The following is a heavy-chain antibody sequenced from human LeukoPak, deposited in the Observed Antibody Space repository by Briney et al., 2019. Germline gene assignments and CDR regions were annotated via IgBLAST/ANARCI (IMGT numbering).Heavy chain of an antibody. V-gene: IGHV4-34*01. J-gene: IGHJ4*02. CDR2: VNHRGST. CDR1: GGSFSGYF. Sequence: SETLSLTCGVYGGSFSGYFWSWIRQPPGKGLEWIGEVNHRGSTNYNPSLKSRVTISVDTSKNQFSLKLSSVTAADTAVYYCARQGMNTATFDYWGQGTLVTVSS. D-gene: IGHD4-17*01. CDR3: ARQGMNTATFDY.